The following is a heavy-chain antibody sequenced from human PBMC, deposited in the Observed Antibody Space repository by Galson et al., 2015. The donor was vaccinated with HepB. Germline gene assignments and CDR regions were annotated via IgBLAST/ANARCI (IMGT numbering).Heavy chain of an antibody. J-gene: IGHJ4*02. Sequence: SLRLSCAASGFTFSSYGMHWVRQAPGKGLEWVAVISYDGSNKYYADSVKGRFTISRDNSKNTLYLQMNSLRAEDTAVYYCAKGYSYGYGIDYWGQGTLVTVSS. CDR1: GFTFSSYG. D-gene: IGHD5-18*01. V-gene: IGHV3-30*18. CDR2: ISYDGSNK. CDR3: AKGYSYGYGIDY.